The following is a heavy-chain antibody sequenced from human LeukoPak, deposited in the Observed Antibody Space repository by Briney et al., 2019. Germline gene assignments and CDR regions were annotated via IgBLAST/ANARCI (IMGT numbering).Heavy chain of an antibody. D-gene: IGHD3-22*01. CDR2: ISSGGVI. Sequence: GGSLRLSCAASGFTFSNYEMNWVRQAPGKGLEWVSYISSGGVIYYADSVKGRFTISRDNAKNSVYLQMNSLRGDDTAVYYCARDSAPSVHDSCAYYPTAFDVWGRGTLVSVST. V-gene: IGHV3-48*03. J-gene: IGHJ3*01. CDR3: ARDSAPSVHDSCAYYPTAFDV. CDR1: GFTFSNYE.